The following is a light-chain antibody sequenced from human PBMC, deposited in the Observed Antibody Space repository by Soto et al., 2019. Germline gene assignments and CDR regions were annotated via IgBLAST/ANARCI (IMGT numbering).Light chain of an antibody. CDR1: SSNIGAGYD. Sequence: QCVLTQPPSVSGAPGQRVTISCTGSSSNIGAGYDVHWYQQLPGTAPKLLIYGNNNRPSGVPDRFSGSKSGTSASLAITGLQAEDEADYYCQSYDNSLSGFYVFGTGTKLTVL. CDR3: QSYDNSLSGFYV. CDR2: GNN. J-gene: IGLJ1*01. V-gene: IGLV1-40*01.